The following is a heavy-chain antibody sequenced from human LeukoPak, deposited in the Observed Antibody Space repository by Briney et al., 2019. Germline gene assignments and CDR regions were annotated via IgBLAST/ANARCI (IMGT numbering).Heavy chain of an antibody. CDR3: AREAGTGYFDY. V-gene: IGHV3-7*03. D-gene: IGHD6-19*01. Sequence: GGSLRLSCAASGFTFSSYWMSWARQAPGKGLEWVANIKQDGSEKYYVDSVKGRFTISRDNAKNSLYLQMNSLRAEDTAVYYCAREAGTGYFDYWGQGTLVTVSS. CDR1: GFTFSSYW. CDR2: IKQDGSEK. J-gene: IGHJ4*02.